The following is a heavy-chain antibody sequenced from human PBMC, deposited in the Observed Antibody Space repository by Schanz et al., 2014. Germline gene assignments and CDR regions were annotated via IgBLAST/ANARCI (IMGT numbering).Heavy chain of an antibody. CDR2: IKQDGSEK. Sequence: EVQLVESGGGEGKPGGSLRSKSAASGSSISFKRMSWVREETGKGPEWVANIKQDGSEKYYVDAVKGRPTISRDNAKNSLYLQMNSLRAEDTAVYYCARAGCINGACKYGRGVWGQGTTGSVSS. CDR1: GSSISFKR. V-gene: IGHV3-7*01. D-gene: IGHD2-8*01. CDR3: ARAGCINGACKYGRGV. J-gene: IGHJ6*02.